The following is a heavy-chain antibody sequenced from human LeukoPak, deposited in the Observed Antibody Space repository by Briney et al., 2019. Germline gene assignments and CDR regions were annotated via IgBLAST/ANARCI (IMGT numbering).Heavy chain of an antibody. CDR3: ARDYGELNYYYGMDV. V-gene: IGHV4-39*07. Sequence: SETLSLTCTVSGGSISSYYWGWIRQPPGKGLEWIGSIYYSGSTYYNPSLKSRVTISVDTSKNQFSLKLSSVTAADTAVYYCARDYGELNYYYGMDVWGQGTTVTVSS. CDR1: GGSISSYY. D-gene: IGHD1-26*01. CDR2: IYYSGST. J-gene: IGHJ6*02.